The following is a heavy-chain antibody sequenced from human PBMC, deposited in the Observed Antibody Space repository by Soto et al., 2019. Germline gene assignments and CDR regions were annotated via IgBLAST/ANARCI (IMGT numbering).Heavy chain of an antibody. V-gene: IGHV6-1*01. D-gene: IGHD3-10*01. J-gene: IGHJ6*02. CDR1: GDSVSSNSAA. CDR2: TYYRSKWYN. Sequence: SQTLSLTCAISGDSVSSNSAAWNWIRQSPSRGLEWLGRTYYRSKWYNDYAVSVKSRITINPDTSKNQFSLQLNSVTPEDTAVYYCARSRGSVSYYTYYYYYGMDVWGQGTTVTVSS. CDR3: ARSRGSVSYYTYYYYYGMDV.